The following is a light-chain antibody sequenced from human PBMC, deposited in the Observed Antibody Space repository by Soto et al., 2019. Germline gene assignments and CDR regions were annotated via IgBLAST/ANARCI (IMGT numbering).Light chain of an antibody. CDR1: QDIRKY. J-gene: IGKJ5*01. CDR2: DAS. V-gene: IGKV1-33*01. CDR3: QQYDNLPLI. Sequence: MSHPPSSLSASIGVRVTITCQATQDIRKYLNWYQQKPGKAPKLLIYDASSLETGVPSRFSGSGSGTDFTFTISSLQPEDFATYYCQQYDNLPLIFGQRRLLEIK.